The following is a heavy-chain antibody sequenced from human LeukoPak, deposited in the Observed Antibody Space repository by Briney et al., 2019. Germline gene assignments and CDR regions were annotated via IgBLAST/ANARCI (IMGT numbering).Heavy chain of an antibody. CDR3: ATGAASIGWLSHDH. Sequence: SGGSLRLSCAASGFTFGSFSMSWVRQTPGKGLEWVSDISGSASITKYADSVKGRFIISRDNSKNTLFLQMNSLTAEDTAVYYCATGAASIGWLSHDHWGQGTLVTVSS. V-gene: IGHV3-23*01. J-gene: IGHJ4*02. D-gene: IGHD2-15*01. CDR1: GFTFGSFS. CDR2: ISGSASIT.